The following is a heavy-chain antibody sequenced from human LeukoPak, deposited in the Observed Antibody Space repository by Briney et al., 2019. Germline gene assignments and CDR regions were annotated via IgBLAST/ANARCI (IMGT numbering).Heavy chain of an antibody. CDR1: GFTFDDYA. V-gene: IGHV3-9*01. D-gene: IGHD6-19*01. CDR2: ISWNSGSI. CDR3: AKGGRYLEYAFDI. J-gene: IGHJ3*02. Sequence: GGSLRLSCAASGFTFDDYAMHWVRQAPGKGLGWVSGISWNSGSIGYADSVKGRFTISRDNAKNSLYLQMNSLRTEDTALYYCAKGGRYLEYAFDIWGQGTMVTVSS.